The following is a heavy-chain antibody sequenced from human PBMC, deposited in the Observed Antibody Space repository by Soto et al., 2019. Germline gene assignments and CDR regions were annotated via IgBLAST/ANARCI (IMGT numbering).Heavy chain of an antibody. J-gene: IGHJ4*02. CDR3: ARDRVNGVAFDY. D-gene: IGHD3-3*01. CDR1: GYTFTSYA. Sequence: ASVKVSCKASGYTFTSYAMHWVRQAPGQRLEWMGWINAGNGNTKYSQKFQGRVTITRDTSASTAYMELSSLRSEDTAVYYCARDRVNGVAFDYWGQGTLVTVSS. CDR2: INAGNGNT. V-gene: IGHV1-3*01.